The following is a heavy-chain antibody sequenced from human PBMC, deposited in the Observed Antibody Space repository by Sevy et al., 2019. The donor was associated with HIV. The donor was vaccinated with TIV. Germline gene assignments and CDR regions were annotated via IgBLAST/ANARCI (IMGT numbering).Heavy chain of an antibody. V-gene: IGHV1-24*01. CDR3: ATTKDYYDSSGYPFDY. CDR1: GYTLTELS. CDR2: FDPEDGET. D-gene: IGHD3-22*01. Sequence: ASVKVSCKVSGYTLTELSMHWLRQAPGKGLEWVGSFDPEDGETVYEHNFQGRVSMTEDKSPDTAYMEVISLKFEDTAVYYCATTKDYYDSSGYPFDYWGQGTLVTVSS. J-gene: IGHJ4*02.